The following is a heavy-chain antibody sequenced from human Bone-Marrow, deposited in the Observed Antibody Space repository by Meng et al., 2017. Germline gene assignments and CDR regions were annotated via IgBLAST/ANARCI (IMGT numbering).Heavy chain of an antibody. D-gene: IGHD3-10*01. CDR2: INPDNDNT. CDR3: ARYGSGSYLD. J-gene: IGHJ4*02. Sequence: QVQLVQSGAEVKKPGASVKVSCKASGYTFATYPIHWVLQAPGQGLEWMGWINPDNDNTRYSQRFQGRLTISRDTSASTAYMELNTLTSEDTAVYYCARYGSGSYLDWGQGALVTVSS. V-gene: IGHV1-3*01. CDR1: GYTFATYP.